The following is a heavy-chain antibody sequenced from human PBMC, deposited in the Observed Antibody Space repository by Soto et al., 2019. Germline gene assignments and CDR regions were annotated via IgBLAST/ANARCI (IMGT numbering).Heavy chain of an antibody. J-gene: IGHJ2*01. CDR1: GLNFASYA. V-gene: IGHV3-23*01. D-gene: IGHD1-20*01. Sequence: EVQLLESGGGLVQSGGSLRLSCAASGLNFASYAMTWIRQAPGKGLEWVSATSGDAANTQYADSVKGRFTMSRDNSKNTLYLQMNSLRAEDTAVYFCAKYITAATRYFDLWGRGNLVTVSS. CDR3: AKYITAATRYFDL. CDR2: TSGDAANT.